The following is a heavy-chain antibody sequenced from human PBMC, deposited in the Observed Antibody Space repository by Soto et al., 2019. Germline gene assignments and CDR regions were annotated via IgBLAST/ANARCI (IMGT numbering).Heavy chain of an antibody. CDR3: VKIVSGTLDS. CDR2: ISGSGGGT. V-gene: IGHV3-23*01. D-gene: IGHD6-19*01. Sequence: PGGSLRLSCAASGFDFRSFAMSWVRQAPGKGLQWVSAISGSGGGTYYADSVKGRFTISRDNSKNTLYLQLNSLRADDTAVYYCVKIVSGTLDSWGQGTLVTVSS. CDR1: GFDFRSFA. J-gene: IGHJ4*02.